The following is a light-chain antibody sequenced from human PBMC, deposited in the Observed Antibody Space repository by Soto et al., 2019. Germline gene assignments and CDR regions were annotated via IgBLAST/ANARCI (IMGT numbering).Light chain of an antibody. J-gene: IGKJ4*01. CDR1: QSVGSS. V-gene: IGKV3-11*01. CDR3: QQRSRSLT. Sequence: VVTQSPDTLSLSPGGRATLSCRASQSVGSSLAWYQQKPGQAPRLLIYDASNRPTGIPARFSGSGSGTDFTLTISSLEPEDFAVYFCQQRSRSLTFGGGTKVDIK. CDR2: DAS.